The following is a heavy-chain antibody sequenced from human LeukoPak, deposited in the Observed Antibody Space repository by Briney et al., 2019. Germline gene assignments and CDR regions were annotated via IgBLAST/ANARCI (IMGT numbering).Heavy chain of an antibody. V-gene: IGHV3-21*04. J-gene: IGHJ4*02. CDR2: ISSSSSYM. CDR1: GFTFSSYS. CDR3: AKDLKDDYVWGNFDY. D-gene: IGHD3-16*01. Sequence: GGSLRLSCAASGFTFSSYSMNWVRQAPGKGLEWVSSISSSSSYMYHADSVKGRFTISRDNSKNALYLQMNSLRAEDTAVYYCAKDLKDDYVWGNFDYWGQGTLVTVSS.